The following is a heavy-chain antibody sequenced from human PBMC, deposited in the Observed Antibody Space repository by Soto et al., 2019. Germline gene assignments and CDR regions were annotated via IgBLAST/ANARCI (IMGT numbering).Heavy chain of an antibody. Sequence: GASVKVSCKASGYTFTSYAMHWVRQAPGQRLEWMGWINADDGNTKYAQMFQGRVTMTTDTSTKTAYMELRSLRSDDTAMYYCARGGFYDSSGARNYYYYGMNVWGQGTTVTVSS. J-gene: IGHJ6*02. D-gene: IGHD3-22*01. V-gene: IGHV1-3*01. CDR3: ARGGFYDSSGARNYYYYGMNV. CDR2: INADDGNT. CDR1: GYTFTSYA.